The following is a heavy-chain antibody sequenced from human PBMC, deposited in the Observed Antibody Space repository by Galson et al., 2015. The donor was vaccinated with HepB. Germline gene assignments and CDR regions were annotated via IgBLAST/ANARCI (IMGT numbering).Heavy chain of an antibody. CDR2: IGGNDGTT. V-gene: IGHV3-23*01. CDR1: GLTEHA. J-gene: IGHJ1*01. D-gene: IGHD2-8*02. Sequence: SLRLSCAASGLTEHAPTWVRPAPGQGLEWVSTIGGNDGTTYYAHSVKGRFTISRDNSKNTLYLQMNSLRVEDTAIYYCAKTTGRFSADFFWGQGTLVTVSS. CDR3: AKTTGRFSADFF.